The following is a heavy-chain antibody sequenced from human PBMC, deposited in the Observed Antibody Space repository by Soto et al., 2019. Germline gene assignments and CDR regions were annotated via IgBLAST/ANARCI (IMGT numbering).Heavy chain of an antibody. J-gene: IGHJ4*02. V-gene: IGHV3-7*05. CDR2: IKPDGSEK. CDR1: GFTFSGSW. CDR3: ASPGGVLETLKR. D-gene: IGHD1-1*01. Sequence: EMQLVESGGGLVQPGGSLRLSCAASGFTFSGSWMNWVRQAPGKGLEWVANIKPDGSEKYYVESVKGRFTISRDNAKNSVKVRMDRLGAEGTAVYFCASPGGVLETLKRWGQGTLGTVSS.